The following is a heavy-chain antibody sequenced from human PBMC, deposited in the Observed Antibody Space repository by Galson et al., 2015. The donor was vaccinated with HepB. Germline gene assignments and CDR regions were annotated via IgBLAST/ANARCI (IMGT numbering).Heavy chain of an antibody. D-gene: IGHD5-18*01. CDR2: INPNSGGT. V-gene: IGHV1-2*02. CDR3: ARGSRGYSYGYYYYYYMDV. Sequence: SVKVSCKASGYTFTGYYMHWVRQAPGQGLEWMGWINPNSGGTNYAQKFQGRVTMTRDTSISTAYMELSRLRSDDTAVYYCARGSRGYSYGYYYYYYMDVWGKGTTVTVSS. J-gene: IGHJ6*03. CDR1: GYTFTGYY.